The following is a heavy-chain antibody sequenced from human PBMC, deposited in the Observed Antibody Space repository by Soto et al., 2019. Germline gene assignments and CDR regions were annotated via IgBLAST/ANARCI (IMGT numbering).Heavy chain of an antibody. V-gene: IGHV1-46*03. Sequence: QVQLVQSGAEVKKPGASVKVSCKASGYTFTSYYMHWVRQAPGQGLEWMGIINPSGGSTSYAQKFQGRGTMTRDTSTGTVYMGLGSLGSEDTAVYYCARGGGGDYGDYGDYYFDYWGQGTLVTVSS. CDR2: INPSGGST. CDR3: ARGGGGDYGDYGDYYFDY. D-gene: IGHD4-17*01. J-gene: IGHJ4*02. CDR1: GYTFTSYY.